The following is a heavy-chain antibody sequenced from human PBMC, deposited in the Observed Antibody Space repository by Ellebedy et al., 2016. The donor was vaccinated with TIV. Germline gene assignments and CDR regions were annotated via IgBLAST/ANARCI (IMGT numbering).Heavy chain of an antibody. Sequence: GESLKISCAASGFTFSSYSMNWVRQAPGKGLEWVSSISSSSSYIYYADSVKCRFTISRDNAKNSLYLQMNSLRAEDTAVYYCARNYYGSGRPNWFDPWGQGTLVTVSS. CDR1: GFTFSSYS. V-gene: IGHV3-21*01. J-gene: IGHJ5*02. D-gene: IGHD3-10*01. CDR2: ISSSSSYI. CDR3: ARNYYGSGRPNWFDP.